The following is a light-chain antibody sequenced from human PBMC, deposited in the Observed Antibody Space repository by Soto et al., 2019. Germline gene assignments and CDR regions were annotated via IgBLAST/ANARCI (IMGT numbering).Light chain of an antibody. J-gene: IGKJ3*01. CDR3: QQYGSSPFT. CDR2: GAS. V-gene: IGKV3-20*01. Sequence: EIVLTQSPGTLSLSPGERVTLSCRASQSVSSIYLAWYQQKPGQAPRLLIYGASSRATGIPDRFSGSGSGTDFTLTISRLEPEDFAVYYCQQYGSSPFTFGPGTKVDIK. CDR1: QSVSSIY.